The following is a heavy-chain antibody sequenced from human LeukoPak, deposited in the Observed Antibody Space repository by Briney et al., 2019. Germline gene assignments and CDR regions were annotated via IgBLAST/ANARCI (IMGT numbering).Heavy chain of an antibody. D-gene: IGHD4-17*01. J-gene: IGHJ4*02. V-gene: IGHV3-23*01. Sequence: GGSLRLSCAAPGFTFSSYAMSWVRQSPGKGLEWVSAIGGNGRTTYYADSVKGRFTISRDNSKNTLYLQMNSLSAEDTAVYYCSKDRGGTYGDYFDYWGQGIPVTVSS. CDR2: IGGNGRTT. CDR3: SKDRGGTYGDYFDY. CDR1: GFTFSSYA.